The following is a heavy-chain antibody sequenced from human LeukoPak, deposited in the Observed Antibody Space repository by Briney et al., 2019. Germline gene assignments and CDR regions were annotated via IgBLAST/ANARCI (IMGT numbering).Heavy chain of an antibody. D-gene: IGHD3-10*01. V-gene: IGHV3-48*03. Sequence: GGSLRLSCAASGFTFSSYEMNWVRQAPGKGLEWVSYISSSGSTIHYADSVKGRFTISRDNAKNSLYLQMNSLRAEDTAVYYCARGTGDPSLDYWGQGTLVTVSS. CDR1: GFTFSSYE. J-gene: IGHJ4*02. CDR3: ARGTGDPSLDY. CDR2: ISSSGSTI.